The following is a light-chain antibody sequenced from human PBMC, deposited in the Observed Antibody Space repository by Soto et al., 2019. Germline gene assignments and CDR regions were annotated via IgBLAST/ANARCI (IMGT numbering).Light chain of an antibody. CDR3: QKYYSAPPT. V-gene: IGKV1-27*01. CDR1: QGISNY. J-gene: IGKJ2*01. CDR2: AAS. Sequence: DIPMTQSPSSLSASVGDRVTITCRASQGISNYLAWYQQKPGKVPKLLIYAASTLQSGVPSRFSGSGSGTYFALTISSLQPEDVATYYCQKYYSAPPTFGQGTKLEIK.